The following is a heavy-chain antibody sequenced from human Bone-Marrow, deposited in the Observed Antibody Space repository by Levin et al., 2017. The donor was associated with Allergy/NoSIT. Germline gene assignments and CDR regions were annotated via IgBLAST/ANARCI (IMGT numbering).Heavy chain of an antibody. CDR2: IIPILGSR. V-gene: IGHV1-69*06. J-gene: IGHJ6*02. D-gene: IGHD6-6*01. Sequence: KISCKTSGETFRNYALSWVRQAPGQGLEWMGGIIPILGSRNYAQRFQGRLTISADRSTSTADMELSGLKSDDTAVYYCARVTGGAARLHFYYYFGMDVWGQGTTVIVS. CDR1: GETFRNYA. CDR3: ARVTGGAARLHFYYYFGMDV.